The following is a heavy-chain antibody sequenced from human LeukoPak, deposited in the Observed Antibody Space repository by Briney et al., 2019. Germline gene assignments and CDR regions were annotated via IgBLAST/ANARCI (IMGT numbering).Heavy chain of an antibody. V-gene: IGHV3-33*01. CDR3: VRCDYYDTTGFYYGMDV. CDR2: IWYDGSNK. J-gene: IGHJ6*02. CDR1: GFTFSSYS. Sequence: GGSLRLSCAASGFTFSSYSVHWVRQAPGKGLEWVAVIWYDGSNKYYADSVKGRFTISRDNSKNTLYLQMNSLRAEDTAVYYCVRCDYYDTTGFYYGMDVWGQGTTVTVSS. D-gene: IGHD3-22*01.